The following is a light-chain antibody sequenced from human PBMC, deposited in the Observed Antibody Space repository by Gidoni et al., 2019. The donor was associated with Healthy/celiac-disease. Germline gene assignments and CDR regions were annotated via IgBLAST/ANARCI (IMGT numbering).Light chain of an antibody. CDR1: NIGSKS. CDR3: QVWDSSSDHLYV. CDR2: DDS. Sequence: SYVLTQPPSVSVAPGKTARITCGGNNIGSKSVHWSQQKPAQAPVLVVYDDSDRPSGIPERFSGSNSGNTATLTISRVEAGDEADYYCQVWDSSSDHLYVFGTGTKVTVL. V-gene: IGLV3-21*03. J-gene: IGLJ1*01.